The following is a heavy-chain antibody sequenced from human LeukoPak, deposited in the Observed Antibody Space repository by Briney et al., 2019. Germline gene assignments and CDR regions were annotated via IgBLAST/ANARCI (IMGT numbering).Heavy chain of an antibody. CDR1: GFTFSNYW. D-gene: IGHD6-13*01. CDR3: ARWGHLVRQPAGDY. J-gene: IGHJ4*02. V-gene: IGHV3-7*03. CDR2: IKQDGSEK. Sequence: GGSLRLSCAASGFTFSNYWMNWVRQAPGKGLEWVANIKQDGSEKYYVDSVKGRFTISRDNAKNSLYLQINSLKAEDMAVYYCARWGHLVRQPAGDYWGQGTLVAVSS.